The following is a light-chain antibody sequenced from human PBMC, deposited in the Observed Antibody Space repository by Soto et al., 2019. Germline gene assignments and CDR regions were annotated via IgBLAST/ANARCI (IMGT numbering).Light chain of an antibody. Sequence: DIVLTQSPDSLAVSLGERATINCRSSQSVLYSSNNKNYLAWYQQKPGQSPKLLIYWASTRESGVPERFSGSGSGTDVTLTISSLQAEDVAVYYCQQYYSTAAWTFGQGTKVEIK. CDR2: WAS. J-gene: IGKJ1*01. V-gene: IGKV4-1*01. CDR1: QSVLYSSNNKNY. CDR3: QQYYSTAAWT.